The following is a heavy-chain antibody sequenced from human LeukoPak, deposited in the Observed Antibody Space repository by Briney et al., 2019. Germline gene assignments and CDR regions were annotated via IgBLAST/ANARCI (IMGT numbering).Heavy chain of an antibody. CDR2: IKSKTDGETT. D-gene: IGHD3-3*01. CDR1: GFTFNNAW. Sequence: GGSLRLSCAASGFTFNNAWMSWVRQAPGKGLEWVGRIKSKTDGETTDYAAPVKGRFTISRDGSKTTLYLQMNSLKTEDTAVYYCTTDEWSWGQGTLVTVSS. CDR3: TTDEWS. V-gene: IGHV3-15*01. J-gene: IGHJ4*02.